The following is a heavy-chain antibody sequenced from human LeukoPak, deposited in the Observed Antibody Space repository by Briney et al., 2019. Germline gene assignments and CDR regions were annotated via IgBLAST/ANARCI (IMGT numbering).Heavy chain of an antibody. J-gene: IGHJ4*02. V-gene: IGHV1-2*02. CDR3: ARLLASSFDY. D-gene: IGHD6-6*01. Sequence: GASVKVSCKASGYTFTGYYMHWVRQAPGQGLEWMGWINPNSGGTNYSQKFQGRVTMTRDTSIRTAYMDLSRLRSYDKAVYYCARLLASSFDYWGQGTLVTVSS. CDR2: INPNSGGT. CDR1: GYTFTGYY.